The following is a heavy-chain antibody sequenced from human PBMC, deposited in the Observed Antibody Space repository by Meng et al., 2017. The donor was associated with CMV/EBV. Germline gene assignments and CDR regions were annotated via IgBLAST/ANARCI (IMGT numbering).Heavy chain of an antibody. CDR1: GFTFSSYG. CDR2: IWYDGSNK. Sequence: GESPKISCAASGFTFSSYGMHWVRQAPGKGLEWVAVIWYDGSNKYYADSVKGRFTISRDNSKNTLYLQMNSLRAEDTAVYYCAKDLGDCSGGSCYTIGMDVWGQRTTVTVSS. V-gene: IGHV3-33*06. D-gene: IGHD2-15*01. CDR3: AKDLGDCSGGSCYTIGMDV. J-gene: IGHJ6*02.